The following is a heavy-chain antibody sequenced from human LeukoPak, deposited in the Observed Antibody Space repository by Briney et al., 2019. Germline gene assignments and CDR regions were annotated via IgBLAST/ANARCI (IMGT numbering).Heavy chain of an antibody. D-gene: IGHD2-21*01. Sequence: GESLKISCKGSGYSFPSYWISWVRQMPGKGLEWMGRIDPSDSYTNYSPSFQGHVTISADKSISTAYLQWSSLKASDTAMYYCARHEGGLLVHDWFDPWGQGTLVTVSS. CDR1: GYSFPSYW. J-gene: IGHJ5*02. CDR3: ARHEGGLLVHDWFDP. CDR2: IDPSDSYT. V-gene: IGHV5-10-1*01.